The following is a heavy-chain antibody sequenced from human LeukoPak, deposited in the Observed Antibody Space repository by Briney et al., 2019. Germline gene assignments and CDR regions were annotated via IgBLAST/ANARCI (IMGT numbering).Heavy chain of an antibody. Sequence: GASVKVSCKASGYTFTGYYMHWVRQAPGQGLERMGWINPNSGGTNYAQKFQGRVTMTRDTSISTAYMELSRLRSDDTAVYYCARGPSSSWFPFDYWGQGTLVTVSS. CDR2: INPNSGGT. CDR3: ARGPSSSWFPFDY. D-gene: IGHD6-13*01. CDR1: GYTFTGYY. J-gene: IGHJ4*02. V-gene: IGHV1-2*02.